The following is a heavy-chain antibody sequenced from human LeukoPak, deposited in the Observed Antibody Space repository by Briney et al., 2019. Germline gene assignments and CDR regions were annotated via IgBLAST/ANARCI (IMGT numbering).Heavy chain of an antibody. V-gene: IGHV1-8*03. Sequence: GASVKVSCKASGYTFTSYDINWVRQATGQGLEWMGWMNPNSGNTGYAQKFQGRVTITRNTSISTAYMELSSLRSEDTAVYYCARKAGSTGYYIFDYWGQGTLVTVSS. CDR1: GYTFTSYD. D-gene: IGHD3-9*01. CDR2: MNPNSGNT. CDR3: ARKAGSTGYYIFDY. J-gene: IGHJ4*02.